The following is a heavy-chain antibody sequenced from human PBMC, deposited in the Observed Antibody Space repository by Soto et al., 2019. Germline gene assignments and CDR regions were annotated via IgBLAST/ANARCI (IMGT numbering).Heavy chain of an antibody. CDR1: GFICSSYD. Sequence: GGSLRLSCAASGFICSSYDMSWVRQAPGKGLEWVSTILVDGRTFYVDSVKGRFTISRDNSKNTVYLQMSSLTAGDTALYYCAKATATGGGAFDICGQGTMVTVSS. D-gene: IGHD2-8*02. J-gene: IGHJ3*02. CDR3: AKATATGGGAFDI. V-gene: IGHV3-23*01. CDR2: ILVDGRT.